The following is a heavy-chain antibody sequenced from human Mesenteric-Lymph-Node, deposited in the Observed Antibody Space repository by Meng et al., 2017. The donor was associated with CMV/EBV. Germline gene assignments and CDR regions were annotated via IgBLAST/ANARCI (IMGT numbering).Heavy chain of an antibody. V-gene: IGHV3-30*02. CDR3: ARDSWELLYYYYGMDV. CDR2: IRYDGSNK. Sequence: GESLKISCAASGFTFSSYGMHWVRQAPGKGLEWVAFIRYDGSNKYYADSVKGRFTISRDNSKNTLYLQMNSLRAEDTAVYYCARDSWELLYYYYGMDVWGQGTTVTVSS. CDR1: GFTFSSYG. J-gene: IGHJ6*02. D-gene: IGHD1-26*01.